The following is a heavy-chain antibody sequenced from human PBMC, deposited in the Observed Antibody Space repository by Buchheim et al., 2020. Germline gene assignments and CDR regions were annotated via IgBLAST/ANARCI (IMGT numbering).Heavy chain of an antibody. J-gene: IGHJ4*02. CDR2: INPNGGSI. Sequence: QVRLVQSGAEVKKPGTSVKVSCMSSGYTFIRYYIHWVRQAPGQGLEWMGVINPNGGSISYAQKFQGRVTLTRDTSTTTVYLELTSLRSEDTALYYCARAYDSLGYPIEYWGQGTL. CDR1: GYTFIRYY. CDR3: ARAYDSLGYPIEY. D-gene: IGHD3-22*01. V-gene: IGHV1-46*01.